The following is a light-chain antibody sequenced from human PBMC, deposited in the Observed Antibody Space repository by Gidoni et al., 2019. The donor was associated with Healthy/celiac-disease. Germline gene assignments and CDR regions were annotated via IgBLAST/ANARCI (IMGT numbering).Light chain of an antibody. CDR3: QQYNNWPPMYT. CDR1: QSVSSN. J-gene: IGKJ2*01. V-gene: IGKV3-15*01. Sequence: EIVMTQSPATLSVSPGERATLSCRASQSVSSNLAWYPQKPGQAPRLRIYGASTRATGIPARFSGSGSGTEFTLTISSLQSEDFAVYYCQQYNNWPPMYTLGQXTKLEIK. CDR2: GAS.